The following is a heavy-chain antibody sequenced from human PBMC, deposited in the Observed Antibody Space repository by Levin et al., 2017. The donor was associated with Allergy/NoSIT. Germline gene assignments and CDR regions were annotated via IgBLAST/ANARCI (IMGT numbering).Heavy chain of an antibody. J-gene: IGHJ4*02. CDR3: VKGVYGDYTY. CDR1: GFTFSSYA. Sequence: GGSLRLSCAASGFTFSSYAMAWVRQAPGKGLEWVSGITNSGGTTYYADSVKGRFTISRDNSKNTLYLQLNSLRAEDTAVYYCVKGVYGDYTYWGPGTLVTASS. CDR2: ITNSGGTT. D-gene: IGHD4-17*01. V-gene: IGHV3-23*01.